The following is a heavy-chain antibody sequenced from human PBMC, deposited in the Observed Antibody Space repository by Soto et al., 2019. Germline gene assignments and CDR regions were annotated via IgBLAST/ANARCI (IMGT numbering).Heavy chain of an antibody. CDR1: GITFNNYA. Sequence: GGSLRLSCAASGITFNNYALNWVRQAPGKGLEWVSGISGSGDSTYYADSVKGRFTVSRDNSKNTLYLQMNSLRAEDTAVFYCAKERSSGWSFDYWGQGTLVTVSS. CDR3: AKERSSGWSFDY. D-gene: IGHD6-19*01. CDR2: ISGSGDST. V-gene: IGHV3-23*01. J-gene: IGHJ4*02.